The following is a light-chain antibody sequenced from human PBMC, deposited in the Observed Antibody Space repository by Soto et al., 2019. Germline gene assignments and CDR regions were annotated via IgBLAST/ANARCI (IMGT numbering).Light chain of an antibody. V-gene: IGKV1-5*01. Sequence: DIQMTQSPSTLSASVGDRVTITCRASQSISSWLAWYQQKPGKAPKLLIYDASSLESGVPSRFSGSGSGTEFTLTISSLQPDDFAVYYCQQYNNWPLWTFGQGTKVEMK. CDR2: DAS. J-gene: IGKJ1*01. CDR3: QQYNNWPLWT. CDR1: QSISSW.